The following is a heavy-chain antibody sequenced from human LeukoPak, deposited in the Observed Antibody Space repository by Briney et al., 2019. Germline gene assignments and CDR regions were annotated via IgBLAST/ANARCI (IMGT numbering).Heavy chain of an antibody. Sequence: SETLSLTSTVSGGSISSSIYYWGWIRQPPGKGLEWIGSLSYSGSTYYNPSLKSRVTLSVDTSNNQFSLKLNSVIAADTAVYYCARPSKSGGYNYWYFDLWGRGILVTVSS. V-gene: IGHV4-39*01. J-gene: IGHJ2*01. CDR1: GGSISSSIYY. CDR3: ARPSKSGGYNYWYFDL. CDR2: LSYSGST. D-gene: IGHD5-24*01.